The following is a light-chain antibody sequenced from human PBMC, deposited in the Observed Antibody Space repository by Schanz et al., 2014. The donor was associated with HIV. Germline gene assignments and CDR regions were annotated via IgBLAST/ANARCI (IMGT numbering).Light chain of an antibody. J-gene: IGLJ3*02. Sequence: QSALTQPPSVSGSPGQSVTISCTGTSSDIGTYNRVSWYQQSPGTAPKLLIYEVSDRPSGIPDRFSGSKSGNTASLTISGLQAEDEADYFCASYVTTTTFWVFGGGTQLTVL. CDR2: EVS. CDR3: ASYVTTTTFWV. V-gene: IGLV2-18*02. CDR1: SSDIGTYNR.